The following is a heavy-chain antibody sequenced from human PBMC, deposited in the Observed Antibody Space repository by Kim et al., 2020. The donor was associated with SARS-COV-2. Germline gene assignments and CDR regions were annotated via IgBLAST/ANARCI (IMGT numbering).Heavy chain of an antibody. Sequence: GGSLRLSCAASGFTFSSYAMSWVRQAPGKGLEWVSAISGSGGSTYYADSVKGRFTISRDNSKNTLYLQMNSLRAEDTAVYYCAKVGDMIVVVMRAFDIWGQGTMVTVSS. V-gene: IGHV3-23*01. CDR1: GFTFSSYA. CDR3: AKVGDMIVVVMRAFDI. J-gene: IGHJ3*02. D-gene: IGHD3-22*01. CDR2: ISGSGGST.